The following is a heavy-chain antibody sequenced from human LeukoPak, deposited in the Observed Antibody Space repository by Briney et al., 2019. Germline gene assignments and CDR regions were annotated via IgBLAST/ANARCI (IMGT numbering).Heavy chain of an antibody. CDR1: GFTFRDYY. Sequence: GGSLRLSCAASGFTFRDYYMSWIRRAPGKGLEWVSYISSSSSYTNYADSVKDRFTISRDNAKNLLWLQMNSLRAEDTAVYYCAKEVLGSGWGPGFDYWGQGTLVTVSS. CDR3: AKEVLGSGWGPGFDY. CDR2: ISSSSSYT. D-gene: IGHD6-19*01. J-gene: IGHJ4*02. V-gene: IGHV3-11*05.